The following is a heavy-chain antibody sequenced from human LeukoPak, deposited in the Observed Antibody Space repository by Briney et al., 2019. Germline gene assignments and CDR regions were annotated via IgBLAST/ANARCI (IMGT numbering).Heavy chain of an antibody. CDR3: ATANRHSGSYSSSVDY. J-gene: IGHJ4*02. Sequence: QPGGSLRLSCAASGFTFTSYWMHWVRQAPGKGLVWVSRINTDESSTSYADSVKGRFTISRDNAMNTLYLQMNSLTAEDTAMYYCATANRHSGSYSSSVDYWGQGTLVTVSS. V-gene: IGHV3-74*01. CDR1: GFTFTSYW. D-gene: IGHD1-26*01. CDR2: INTDESST.